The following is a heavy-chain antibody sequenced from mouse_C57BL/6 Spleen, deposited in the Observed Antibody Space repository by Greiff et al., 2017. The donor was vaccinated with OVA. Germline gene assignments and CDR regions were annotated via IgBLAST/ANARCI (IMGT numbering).Heavy chain of an antibody. V-gene: IGHV1-26*01. D-gene: IGHD4-1*02. CDR2: INPNNGGT. CDR3: ALNWDYFDY. Sequence: VQLQQSGPELVKPGASVKISCKASGYTFTDYYMHWVKQSHGKSLEWIGDINPNNGGTRYNQKFKGKATLTVDKSSSTAYMELRSLTSEDSAVYYCALNWDYFDYWGQGTTLTVSS. J-gene: IGHJ2*01. CDR1: GYTFTDYY.